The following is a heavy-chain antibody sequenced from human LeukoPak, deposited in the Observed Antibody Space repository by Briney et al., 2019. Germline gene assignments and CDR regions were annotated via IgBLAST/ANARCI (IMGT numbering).Heavy chain of an antibody. D-gene: IGHD2-15*01. CDR1: GGSTSDDY. CDR3: ARHPFATPFDY. Sequence: SETLSLTCTVSGGSTSDDYWSWIRQPPREGQECIGYTYYSSHTNYISSLKSRVTMSLDTSKSQFSLRLSSVTAADTAVYFCARHPFATPFDYWGPGTLVTVSS. V-gene: IGHV4-59*08. CDR2: TYYSSHT. J-gene: IGHJ4*02.